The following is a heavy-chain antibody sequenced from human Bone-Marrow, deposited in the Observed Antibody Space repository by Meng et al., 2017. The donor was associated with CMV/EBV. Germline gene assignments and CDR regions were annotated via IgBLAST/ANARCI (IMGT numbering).Heavy chain of an antibody. CDR1: GFTFSSYE. CDR3: ARSSKLLWFGELFTYGMYV. J-gene: IGHJ6*02. Sequence: GGSLRLSCAASGFTFSSYEMNWVRQAPGKGLEWVSYISSSGSTIYYADSVKGRFTISRDNAKNSLYLQMNSLRAEDTAVYYCARSSKLLWFGELFTYGMYVWGQGTTVTVSS. V-gene: IGHV3-48*03. D-gene: IGHD3-10*01. CDR2: ISSSGSTI.